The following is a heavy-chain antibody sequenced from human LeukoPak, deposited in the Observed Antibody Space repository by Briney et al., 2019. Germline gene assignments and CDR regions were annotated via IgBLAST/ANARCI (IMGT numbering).Heavy chain of an antibody. Sequence: GESLKISCKGSGYTFTSYSSAWVRQMPGKGLEWMGRIDPADSYTKYSPSFQGHVTISADKSTSTAYLQWSSLKASDTAMYYCARHGSSGTYGLWGQGTLVTVSA. CDR1: GYTFTSYS. D-gene: IGHD1-26*01. CDR3: ARHGSSGTYGL. J-gene: IGHJ4*02. V-gene: IGHV5-10-1*01. CDR2: IDPADSYT.